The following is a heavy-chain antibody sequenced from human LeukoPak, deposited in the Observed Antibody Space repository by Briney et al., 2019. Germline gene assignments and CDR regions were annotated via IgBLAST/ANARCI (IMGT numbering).Heavy chain of an antibody. Sequence: GGSLRLSCAASGFTFSSYSMNWVRQAPGKGLEWVSSISSSSSYIYYADSVKGRFTISRDNAKNSLYLQMNSLRAEDTAVYYCARDRSGYDYLFDYWGQGILVTVSS. J-gene: IGHJ4*02. V-gene: IGHV3-21*01. CDR1: GFTFSSYS. D-gene: IGHD5-12*01. CDR2: ISSSSSYI. CDR3: ARDRSGYDYLFDY.